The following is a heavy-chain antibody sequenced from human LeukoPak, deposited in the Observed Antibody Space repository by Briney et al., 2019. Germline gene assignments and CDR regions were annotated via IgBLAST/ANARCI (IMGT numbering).Heavy chain of an antibody. J-gene: IGHJ4*02. D-gene: IGHD1-26*01. Sequence: GASVKVSCKASGYTFTSYYMHWVRQAPGQGLEWMGIINPSGGSTSYAQKFQGRVTMTRDTTTSTVYMELSSLRSEDTAVYYCARESEVRWELDYWGQGTLVTVSS. CDR1: GYTFTSYY. CDR2: INPSGGST. CDR3: ARESEVRWELDY. V-gene: IGHV1-46*01.